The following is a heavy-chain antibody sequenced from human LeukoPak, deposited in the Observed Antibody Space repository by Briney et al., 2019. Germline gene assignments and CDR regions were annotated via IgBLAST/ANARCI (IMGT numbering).Heavy chain of an antibody. D-gene: IGHD4-17*01. J-gene: IGHJ4*02. CDR1: GFTFSSYA. V-gene: IGHV3-23*01. Sequence: GGSLRLSCAASGFTFSSYAMSWVRQAPGKGLGWVSAISGSGGSTYYADSVKGRFTISRDNSKNTLYLQMNSLRAEDTAVYYCAKDGSNDYGDYDFDYWGQGTLVTVSS. CDR2: ISGSGGST. CDR3: AKDGSNDYGDYDFDY.